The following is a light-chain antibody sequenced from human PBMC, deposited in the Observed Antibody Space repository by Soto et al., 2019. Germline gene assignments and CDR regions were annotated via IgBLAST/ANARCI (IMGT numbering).Light chain of an antibody. J-gene: IGKJ1*01. Sequence: EIVLTQSPGTLSLSPGERATLSCRASQSVSSSYLAWYQQKPGQAPRLLIYGASSRATGIPDRFSGSGSGTVFILTISRQEPEDFAVYYCQQYGSSRTFGQGTKVEIK. CDR2: GAS. CDR1: QSVSSSY. V-gene: IGKV3-20*01. CDR3: QQYGSSRT.